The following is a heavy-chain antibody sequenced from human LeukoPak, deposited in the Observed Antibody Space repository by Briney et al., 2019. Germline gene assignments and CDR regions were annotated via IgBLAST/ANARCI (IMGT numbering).Heavy chain of an antibody. CDR2: IWYDGSNK. D-gene: IGHD2-2*01. CDR3: ARSAAMEVWFDP. Sequence: GGSLRLSCAASGFTFSSYGMHWVRQAPGKGLEWVAVIWYDGSNKYYADSVKGRFTISRDNSKNTLYLQMNSLRAEDTAVYYCARSAAMEVWFDPWGQGTLITVSS. CDR1: GFTFSSYG. V-gene: IGHV3-33*01. J-gene: IGHJ5*02.